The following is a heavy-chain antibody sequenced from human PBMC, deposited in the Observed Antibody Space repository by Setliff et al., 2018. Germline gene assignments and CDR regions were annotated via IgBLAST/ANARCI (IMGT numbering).Heavy chain of an antibody. V-gene: IGHV4-34*01. CDR3: ARERGLGYCSSTSCRYYYYGMDV. J-gene: IGHJ6*02. CDR1: GGSFSNYY. CDR2: INHSGST. Sequence: NPSETLSLTCAVYGGSFSNYYWTWIRQPPGKGLEWIGEINHSGSTNYNPSLKSRVTISVDTSKNQFSLKLSSVTAADTAVYYCARERGLGYCSSTSCRYYYYGMDVWGQGTTVTVSS. D-gene: IGHD2-2*01.